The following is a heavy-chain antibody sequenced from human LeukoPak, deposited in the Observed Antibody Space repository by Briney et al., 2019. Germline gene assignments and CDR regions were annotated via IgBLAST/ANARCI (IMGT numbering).Heavy chain of an antibody. CDR2: IRYDGSNK. V-gene: IGHV3-30*02. CDR1: GFTFSSYG. D-gene: IGHD5-12*01. J-gene: IGHJ4*02. Sequence: GGSLRLSCAASGFTFSSYGMHWVRQAPGKGLEWVAFIRYDGSNKYYADSVKGRFTISRDNSKNTLYLQMNSLRAEDTAVYYCAKDLNGGYEGGNFDYWGQGTLVTVSS. CDR3: AKDLNGGYEGGNFDY.